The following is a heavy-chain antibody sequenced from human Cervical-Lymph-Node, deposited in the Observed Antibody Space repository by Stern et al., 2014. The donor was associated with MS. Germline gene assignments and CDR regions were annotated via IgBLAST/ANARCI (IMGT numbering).Heavy chain of an antibody. D-gene: IGHD3-22*01. CDR2: IYWDDDK. CDR1: GFSLSTYGVG. CDR3: AHRRYESSGGDAFDI. Sequence: QVTLRESGPALVKPTETLTVTCTFSGFSLSTYGVGVNWISQPPGKALEWLAVIYWDDDKRYSPSLKTRLTITKDTSKNQVVLTMTNMDPVDTATYYCAHRRYESSGGDAFDIWGQGTMVTVSS. V-gene: IGHV2-5*08. J-gene: IGHJ3*02.